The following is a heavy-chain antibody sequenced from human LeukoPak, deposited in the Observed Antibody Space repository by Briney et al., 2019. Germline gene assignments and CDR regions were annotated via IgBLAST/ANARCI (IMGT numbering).Heavy chain of an antibody. CDR1: GFTFSDYY. J-gene: IGHJ4*02. V-gene: IGHV3-11*01. Sequence: GGSLRLSCAASGFTFSDYYMSWIRQAPGKGLEWISYISNSGNTIKEADSVKGRFTISRDNAQNSLYLHMKSLRAEDTAVYYCARYRVITNDYFDYWGQGTLVSVSS. CDR2: ISNSGNTI. CDR3: ARYRVITNDYFDY. D-gene: IGHD2-21*01.